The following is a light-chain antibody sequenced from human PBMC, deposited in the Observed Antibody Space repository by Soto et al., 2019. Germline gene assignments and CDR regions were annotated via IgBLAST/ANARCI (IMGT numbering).Light chain of an antibody. Sequence: QSVLTQPPSASASPGQSVTISSTGTSSDIGGYNYVSWYQQHPGKAPKLMIYEVSRRPSGVPDRFSGSTSGNTASLTVSGLQAEDEADYYCSSYAGSNSYVVFGGGTKVTVL. J-gene: IGLJ2*01. V-gene: IGLV2-8*01. CDR3: SSYAGSNSYVV. CDR2: EVS. CDR1: SSDIGGYNY.